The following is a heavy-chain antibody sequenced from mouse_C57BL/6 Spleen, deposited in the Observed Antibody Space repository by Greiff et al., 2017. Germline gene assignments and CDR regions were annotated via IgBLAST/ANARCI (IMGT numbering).Heavy chain of an antibody. D-gene: IGHD1-1*01. Sequence: VQLQQSGPELVKPGASVKISCKASGYTFTDYYMNWVKQSHGKSLEWIGDINPNNGGTSYNQKFKGKATLTVDKSSSTAYMELRSLTSEDSAVYYCAKGSRSLDYWGQGTTLIVSS. V-gene: IGHV1-26*01. CDR2: INPNNGGT. CDR3: AKGSRSLDY. CDR1: GYTFTDYY. J-gene: IGHJ2*01.